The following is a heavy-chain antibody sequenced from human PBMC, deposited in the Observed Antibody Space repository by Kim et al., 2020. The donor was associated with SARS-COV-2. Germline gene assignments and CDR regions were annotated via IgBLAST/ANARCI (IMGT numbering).Heavy chain of an antibody. CDR2: IYYSGST. Sequence: SETLSLTCTVSGGSISSSSYYWGWIRQPPGKGLEWIGSIYYSGSTYYNPSLKSRVTISVDTSKNQFSLKLSSVTAADTAVYYCARGRGVYDFWSGYYGGSFDYWGQGTLVTVSS. D-gene: IGHD3-3*01. CDR3: ARGRGVYDFWSGYYGGSFDY. V-gene: IGHV4-39*01. CDR1: GGSISSSSYY. J-gene: IGHJ4*02.